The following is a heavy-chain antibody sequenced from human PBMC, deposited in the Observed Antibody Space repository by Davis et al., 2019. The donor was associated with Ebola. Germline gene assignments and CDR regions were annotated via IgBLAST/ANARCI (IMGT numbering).Heavy chain of an antibody. CDR2: FHHSGST. V-gene: IGHV4-38-2*01. D-gene: IGHD3-10*01. CDR3: ARESSEYFHH. J-gene: IGHJ1*01. Sequence: SETLSLTCAVSGYSISSGYYWGWIRQPPGKGLEWIGSFHHSGSTYYNPSLKSRVTISVDTSKNQFSLKLSSVTAADTAVYYCARESSEYFHHWGQGTLVTVSS. CDR1: GYSISSGYY.